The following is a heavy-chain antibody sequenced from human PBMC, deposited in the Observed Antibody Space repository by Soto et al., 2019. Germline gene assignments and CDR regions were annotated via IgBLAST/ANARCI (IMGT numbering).Heavy chain of an antibody. J-gene: IGHJ4*02. CDR2: ISSGSRAI. Sequence: GGSLRLSCAASGFTFTSHSMNWVRQAPGKGLEWVSYISSGSRAIYYADSVKGRFTISRDNAKSSLYLQMNSLRAEDTAVYYCARDNSYACDYWGRGTLVTVSS. D-gene: IGHD1-20*01. CDR1: GFTFTSHS. CDR3: ARDNSYACDY. V-gene: IGHV3-48*01.